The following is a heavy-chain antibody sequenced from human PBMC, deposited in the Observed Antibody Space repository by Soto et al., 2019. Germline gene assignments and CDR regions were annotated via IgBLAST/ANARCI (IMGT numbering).Heavy chain of an antibody. CDR2: ISDTGGGT. CDR1: GVTFSTYA. D-gene: IGHD6-19*01. CDR3: AKDQGSGRNYFDF. J-gene: IGHJ4*02. Sequence: EVQLLESGGGLVLPGGSLRLSCAASGVTFSTYAMAWVRQAPGKGLEWVSTISDTGGGTFYADSVKGRFTISRDNSKNTVYLQMNSLRAEDTAVYYCAKDQGSGRNYFDFWGQGTLVTVSS. V-gene: IGHV3-23*01.